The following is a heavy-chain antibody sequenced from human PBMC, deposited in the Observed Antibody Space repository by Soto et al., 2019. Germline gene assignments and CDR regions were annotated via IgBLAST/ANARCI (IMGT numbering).Heavy chain of an antibody. V-gene: IGHV3-15*01. Sequence: GGSLRLSCAASGFTFSNAWMSWVRQAPGKGLEWVDRIKSKTDGGTTDYAAPVKGRFTISRDDSKNTLYLQMNSLKTEDTAVYYCTTDGLRYFDWLPFDYWGQGTLVTVSS. D-gene: IGHD3-9*01. CDR1: GFTFSNAW. CDR3: TTDGLRYFDWLPFDY. CDR2: IKSKTDGGTT. J-gene: IGHJ4*02.